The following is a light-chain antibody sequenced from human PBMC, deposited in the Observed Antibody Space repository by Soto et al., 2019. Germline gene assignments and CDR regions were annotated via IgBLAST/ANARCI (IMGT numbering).Light chain of an antibody. V-gene: IGKV3-20*01. CDR3: HQYGNSPPWT. CDR1: QSVSNNY. Sequence: ETVLTQSPGTLSLSPGERATLSCRASQSVSNNYLAWYQQRPGQAPRLLIHGASSRATGIPERFSGSGPGTDFTLTISRLEPEDFAVYYCHQYGNSPPWTFGHGTKVEIK. J-gene: IGKJ1*01. CDR2: GAS.